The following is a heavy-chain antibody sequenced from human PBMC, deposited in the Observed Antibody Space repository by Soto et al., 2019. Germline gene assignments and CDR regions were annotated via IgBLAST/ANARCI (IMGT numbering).Heavy chain of an antibody. V-gene: IGHV3-9*01. Sequence: EVQLVESGGGLVQPGRSLRLSCAASGFTFDDYAMHWVRQAPGKGLEWVSGISWNSGSIGYADSVKGRFTISRDNAKNSLYLQMKSLRAEDTALYYCAKHKDSSSSGLFDYWGQGTLVTVSS. D-gene: IGHD6-6*01. CDR3: AKHKDSSSSGLFDY. J-gene: IGHJ4*02. CDR2: ISWNSGSI. CDR1: GFTFDDYA.